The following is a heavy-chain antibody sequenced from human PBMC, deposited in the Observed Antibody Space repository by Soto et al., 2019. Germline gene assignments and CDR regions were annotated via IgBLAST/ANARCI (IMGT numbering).Heavy chain of an antibody. CDR1: GFPFDDDG. CDR2: INRDGGST. CDR3: ARAPGFYGDFFDY. J-gene: IGHJ4*02. D-gene: IGHD4-17*01. Sequence: PGGSLRLSCAVFGFPFDDDGMSWVRQAPGKGLELVSGINRDGGSTSYGDSVKGRFTISRDNAKNSLYLQMNSLRVEDTALYYCARAPGFYGDFFDYWGQGTLVTVSS. V-gene: IGHV3-20*04.